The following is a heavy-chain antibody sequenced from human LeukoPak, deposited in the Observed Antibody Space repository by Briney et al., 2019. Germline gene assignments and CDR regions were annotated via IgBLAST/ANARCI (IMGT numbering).Heavy chain of an antibody. CDR1: GGSISSGSYY. J-gene: IGHJ6*02. V-gene: IGHV4-61*02. D-gene: IGHD1-1*01. Sequence: SQTLSLTCTVSGGSISSGSYYWSWIRQPAGKGLEWIGRIYTSGSTNYNPSLKSRVTISVDTSKNQFSLKLSSVTAADTAVYYCARDPGTATYGMDVWAKGPRSPSP. CDR2: IYTSGST. CDR3: ARDPGTATYGMDV.